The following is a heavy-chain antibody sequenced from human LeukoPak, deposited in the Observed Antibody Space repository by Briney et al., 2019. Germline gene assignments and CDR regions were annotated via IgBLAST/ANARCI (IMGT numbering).Heavy chain of an antibody. V-gene: IGHV3-21*01. Sequence: PGGSLRPSCAASGFTFSSYSMNWVRQAPGKGLEWVSSISSSSSYIYYADSVKGRFTISRDNAKNSLYLQMNSLRAEDTAVYYCASGYGSGSDHADYWGQGTLVTVSS. D-gene: IGHD3-10*01. J-gene: IGHJ4*02. CDR2: ISSSSSYI. CDR3: ASGYGSGSDHADY. CDR1: GFTFSSYS.